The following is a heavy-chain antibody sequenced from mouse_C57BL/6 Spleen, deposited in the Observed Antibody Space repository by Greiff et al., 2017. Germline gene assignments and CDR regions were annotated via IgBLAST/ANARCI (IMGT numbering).Heavy chain of an antibody. D-gene: IGHD4-1*01. J-gene: IGHJ3*01. CDR2: IWTGGGT. CDR3: ARESKLGFAY. V-gene: IGHV2-9-1*01. CDR1: GFSFTSYA. Sequence: VKLVEPGPGLVAPSQCLYITCTVSGFSFTSYAISWVRQPPGKGLEWLGVIWTGGGTNYNSALKSRLSISKDNSKRQVFLKMNSLQTDATARYYGARESKLGFAYWGQGTLVTVSA.